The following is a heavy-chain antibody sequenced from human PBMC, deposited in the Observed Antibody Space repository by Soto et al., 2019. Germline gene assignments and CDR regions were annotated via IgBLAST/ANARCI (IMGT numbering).Heavy chain of an antibody. V-gene: IGHV1-46*01. D-gene: IGHD6-13*01. CDR1: RETLASKY. CDR3: ARDLAAGDH. J-gene: IGHJ4*02. Sequence: ACRETLASKYLRWVRQAPGQGLEWMGIINPTSGSTNYAQKFQGRVTLTYDTSTTTVYMELSGLRSEDTAVLYCARDLAAGDHRGQGTLVTVFS. CDR2: INPTSGST.